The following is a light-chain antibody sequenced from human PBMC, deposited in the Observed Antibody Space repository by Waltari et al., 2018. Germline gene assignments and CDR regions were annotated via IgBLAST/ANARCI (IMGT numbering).Light chain of an antibody. CDR1: QNIGNY. J-gene: IGKJ1*01. V-gene: IGKV3-20*01. CDR2: GAS. CDR3: QHHVRLPAT. Sequence: IVLTQSPGTLSLSPGGRATLSCRASQNIGNYLAWYQQKPGQAPRLPIYGASRRAAGIPDRFSGSGSGADFSLTISRLEPEDFAVYYCQHHVRLPATFGQGTKV.